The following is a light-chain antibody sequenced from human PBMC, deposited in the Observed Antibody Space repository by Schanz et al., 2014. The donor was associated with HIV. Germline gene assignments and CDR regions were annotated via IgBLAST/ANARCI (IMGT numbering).Light chain of an antibody. CDR1: QYISSW. Sequence: DIHMTQSPSTLSASVGDRVTITCRASQYISSWLAWYQQKPGKAPELLIYTASTLESGVPPRFSGSGSGTEFTLTISGLQPDDFATYYCQQYKDNSLHTFGHGTKVEIK. J-gene: IGKJ2*01. CDR2: TAS. V-gene: IGKV1-5*03. CDR3: QQYKDNSLHT.